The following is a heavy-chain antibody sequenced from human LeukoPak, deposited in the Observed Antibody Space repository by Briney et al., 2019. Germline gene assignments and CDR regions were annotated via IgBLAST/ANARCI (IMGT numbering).Heavy chain of an antibody. CDR3: AKAAYCTSTSCHFSGYAQRPLES. J-gene: IGHJ4*02. V-gene: IGHV3-30*18. CDR1: GFTFNTYG. D-gene: IGHD2-2*01. Sequence: PGRSLRLSCAASGFTFNTYGTHWVRQAPGKGPEWVAGISSDGSSKDYADSVKGRFTISRDNSKNTMFLQMNSLRAEDTAVYYCAKAAYCTSTSCHFSGYAQRPLESWGQGILVTVSS. CDR2: ISSDGSSK.